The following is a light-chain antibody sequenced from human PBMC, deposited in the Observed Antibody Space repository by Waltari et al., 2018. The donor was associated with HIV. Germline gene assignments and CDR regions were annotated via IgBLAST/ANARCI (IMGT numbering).Light chain of an antibody. V-gene: IGLV2-11*01. Sequence: QSALTQPPSLSVSPGQSVTISCTGTSSDVGDYTSVSWYQQNPGKAPKLMIYDVSKWPSGVLDRFSGSKSGNTASLTISWLQAEDEADYYCCSYAGTYTYVFGTVTKVTVL. J-gene: IGLJ1*01. CDR1: SSDVGDYTS. CDR2: DVS. CDR3: CSYAGTYTYV.